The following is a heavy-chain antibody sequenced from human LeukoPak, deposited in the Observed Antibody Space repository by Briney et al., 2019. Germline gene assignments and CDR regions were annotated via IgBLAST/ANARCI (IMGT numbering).Heavy chain of an antibody. CDR1: GFTFSSYA. J-gene: IGHJ1*01. CDR2: INGGGGNT. CDR3: AKAPAYCGGDCYSGYLQH. V-gene: IGHV3-23*01. Sequence: GGPLRLSCAASGFTFSSYAMSWVRQAPGKGLEWVSGINGGGGNTYYADSVEGRLTISRDNSKDTLYLQMNSLRVEDTAVYYCAKAPAYCGGDCYSGYLQHWGQGTLVTVSS. D-gene: IGHD2-21*01.